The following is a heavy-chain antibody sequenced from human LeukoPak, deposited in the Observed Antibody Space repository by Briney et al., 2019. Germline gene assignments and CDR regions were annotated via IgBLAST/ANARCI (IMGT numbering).Heavy chain of an antibody. V-gene: IGHV3-23*01. J-gene: IGHJ2*01. CDR2: ISGGGGST. D-gene: IGHD3-10*01. CDR1: GFTFSSYA. Sequence: GGSLRLSCVASGFTFSSYAMSWVRQAPGKGLEWVSVISGGGGSTYYADSVKARFTISRDNSKNTVYLQMNSLRAEDTAVYYSAKDPSHTMAARVDLWGRGTLVSVSS. CDR3: AKDPSHTMAARVDL.